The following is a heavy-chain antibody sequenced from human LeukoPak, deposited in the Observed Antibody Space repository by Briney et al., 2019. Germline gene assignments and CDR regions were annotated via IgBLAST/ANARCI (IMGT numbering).Heavy chain of an antibody. CDR2: IYYSGST. CDR1: GFTFSSYS. V-gene: IGHV4-39*07. Sequence: PGGSLRLSCAASGFTFSSYSMNWVRQPPGKGLEWIGSIYYSGSTYYNPSLKSRVTISVDTSKNQFSLKVNSVTAADTAVYYCARDPGASGAGHQFDYWGQGTLVTVSS. D-gene: IGHD6-19*01. J-gene: IGHJ4*02. CDR3: ARDPGASGAGHQFDY.